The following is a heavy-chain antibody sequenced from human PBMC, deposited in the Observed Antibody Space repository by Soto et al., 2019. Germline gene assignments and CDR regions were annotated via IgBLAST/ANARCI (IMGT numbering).Heavy chain of an antibody. CDR2: IYYSGST. J-gene: IGHJ4*02. V-gene: IGHV4-39*01. CDR3: ARQGSGYDPCFDY. Sequence: SETLSLTCTVSGGSISSSSYYWGWIRQPPGKGLEWIGSIYYSGSTYYNPSLKSRVTISVDTSKNQFSLKLSSVTAADTAVYYCARQGSGYDPCFDYWGQGTLVTVSS. CDR1: GGSISSSSYY. D-gene: IGHD5-12*01.